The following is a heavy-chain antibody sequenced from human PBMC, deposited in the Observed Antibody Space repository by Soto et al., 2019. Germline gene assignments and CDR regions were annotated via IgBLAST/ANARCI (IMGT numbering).Heavy chain of an antibody. J-gene: IGHJ3*02. Sequence: QVQLVQSGAEVQKPGSSVKVSCKASGGTFSSYAISWVRQAPGQGLEWMGGIIPIFGTANYAQKFQGRVTITADESTSTAYMELSSLRSEDTAVYYCARAHVDSSGYSSPDDAFDIWGQGTMVTVSS. CDR2: IIPIFGTA. CDR3: ARAHVDSSGYSSPDDAFDI. D-gene: IGHD3-22*01. V-gene: IGHV1-69*01. CDR1: GGTFSSYA.